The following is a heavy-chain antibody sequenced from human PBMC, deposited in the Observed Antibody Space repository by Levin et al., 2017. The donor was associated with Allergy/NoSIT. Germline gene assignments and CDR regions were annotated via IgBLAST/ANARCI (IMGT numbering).Heavy chain of an antibody. Sequence: VASVKVSCAASGFTFNNYAMSWVRQAPGKGLEWVAAIINSGVGTYYADSLKGRFTISRDNSKNTMYLQMNSLRAEDTAVYFCAKDAIRGSDQPYYFDYWGQGTLVTASS. J-gene: IGHJ4*02. CDR2: IINSGVGT. CDR1: GFTFNNYA. CDR3: AKDAIRGSDQPYYFDY. V-gene: IGHV3-23*01. D-gene: IGHD6-19*01.